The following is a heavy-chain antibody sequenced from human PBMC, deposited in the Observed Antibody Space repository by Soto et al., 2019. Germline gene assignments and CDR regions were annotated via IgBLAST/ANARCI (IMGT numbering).Heavy chain of an antibody. CDR1: GGSFTSNNW. V-gene: IGHV4-4*02. CDR3: ASRDPGTSVDY. Sequence: SETLFLTCAVSGGSFTSNNWWTWVRQPPGQGPEWIGEIYRTGSTNYNPSLKSRVTISLDKSENQFSLKVTSLTAADTAVYYCASRDPGTSVDYWGQGTLVTVSS. J-gene: IGHJ4*02. D-gene: IGHD1-7*01. CDR2: IYRTGST.